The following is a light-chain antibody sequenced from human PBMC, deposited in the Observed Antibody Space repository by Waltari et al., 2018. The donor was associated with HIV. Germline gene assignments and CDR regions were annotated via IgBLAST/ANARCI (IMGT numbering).Light chain of an antibody. CDR1: SSDVGGYNY. CDR2: EVS. Sequence: QSALTQPPSASGSPGQSVTISCTGTSSDVGGYNYVSWYQQHPGKAPKRMIYEVSKRPCGVPDRFSGYKSGNTASLTVSGLQAEDEADYYCNSYAGSNNVVFGGGTKVTVL. CDR3: NSYAGSNNVV. J-gene: IGLJ2*01. V-gene: IGLV2-8*01.